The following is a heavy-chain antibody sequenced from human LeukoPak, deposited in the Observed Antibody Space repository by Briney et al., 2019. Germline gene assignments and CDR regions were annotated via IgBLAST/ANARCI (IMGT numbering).Heavy chain of an antibody. V-gene: IGHV1-69*04. Sequence: ASVKVSCKASGGTISSYAISWVRQAPGQGLEWMGRIIPILGIPKYAQKFQGRVTITADKSTSTAYLELSSLRSEDTAVYYCTRDSGDSSGYFDYWGQGTLVTASS. D-gene: IGHD3-22*01. CDR1: GGTISSYA. CDR2: IIPILGIP. CDR3: TRDSGDSSGYFDY. J-gene: IGHJ4*02.